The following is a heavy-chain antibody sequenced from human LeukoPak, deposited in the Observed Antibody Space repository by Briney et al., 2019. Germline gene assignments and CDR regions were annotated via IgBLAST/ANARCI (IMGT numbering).Heavy chain of an antibody. CDR3: ARSPRSRYSSSSVWFDP. CDR2: IYTSGST. Sequence: SQTLSLTCTVSGGSISSGSYYWSWIRQPAGKGLEWIGRIYTSGSTNYNPSLKSRVTISVDTSKNQFSLKLSSVTAADTAVYYCARSPRSRYSSSSVWFDPWGQGTLVTVSS. J-gene: IGHJ5*02. D-gene: IGHD6-6*01. V-gene: IGHV4-61*02. CDR1: GGSISSGSYY.